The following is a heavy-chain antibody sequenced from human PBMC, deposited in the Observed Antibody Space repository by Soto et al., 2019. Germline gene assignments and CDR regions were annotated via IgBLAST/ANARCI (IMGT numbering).Heavy chain of an antibody. CDR2: VYHNGIM. CDR3: AALWFGELAFNY. CDR1: GYSIRSGYY. Sequence: PSETLSLTCSVSGYSIRSGYYWGWVRQAPGKGLEWLGSVYHNGIMFHNPSFQSRVTISVDTSNNQFSLNLRSVTAADTAVYYCAALWFGELAFNYWGQGILVTVSS. V-gene: IGHV4-38-2*02. J-gene: IGHJ4*01. D-gene: IGHD3-10*01.